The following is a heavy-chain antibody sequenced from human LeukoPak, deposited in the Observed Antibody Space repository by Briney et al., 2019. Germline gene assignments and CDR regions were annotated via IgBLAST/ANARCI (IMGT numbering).Heavy chain of an antibody. Sequence: SQTLSLTCAVSGGSISSGGYSWSWIRQPPGKGLEWIGSIYHSGSTYYNPSLKSRVTISVDTSKNQFSLKLSSVTAADTAVYYCARDPNGSGSYHNLFDYWGQGTLVTVSS. V-gene: IGHV4-30-2*03. CDR1: GGSISSGGYS. CDR2: IYHSGST. D-gene: IGHD3-10*01. J-gene: IGHJ4*02. CDR3: ARDPNGSGSYHNLFDY.